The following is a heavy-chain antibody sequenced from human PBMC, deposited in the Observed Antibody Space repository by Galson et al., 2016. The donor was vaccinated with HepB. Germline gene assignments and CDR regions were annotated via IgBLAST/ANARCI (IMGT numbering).Heavy chain of an antibody. J-gene: IGHJ4*02. CDR1: GGSITGYY. CDR2: IHYCGTT. D-gene: IGHD3-10*01. V-gene: IGHV4-59*01. Sequence: SETLSLTCTVSGGSITGYYWSWFRQPPGKGLEWIAYIHYCGTTTNYNPSLKSRVTISVDTSKNQFSLRLRSVTAADTAVYYCARHYDSGTYPLDYWGQGTLVTVSS. CDR3: ARHYDSGTYPLDY.